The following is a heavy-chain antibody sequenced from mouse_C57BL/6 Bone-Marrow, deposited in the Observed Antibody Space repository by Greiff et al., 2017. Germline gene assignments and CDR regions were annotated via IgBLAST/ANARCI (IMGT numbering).Heavy chain of an antibody. J-gene: IGHJ1*03. CDR3: ARDDDDGYFDV. D-gene: IGHD2-4*01. Sequence: EVKLVESGGDLVKPGGSLKLSCAASGFTFSSYGMSWVRQTPDKRLEWVATISSGGSYTYYPDSVKGRFTISRDNAKNTLYLQMSSLKSEDTAMYYCARDDDDGYFDVWGTGTTVTVSS. CDR2: ISSGGSYT. CDR1: GFTFSSYG. V-gene: IGHV5-6*01.